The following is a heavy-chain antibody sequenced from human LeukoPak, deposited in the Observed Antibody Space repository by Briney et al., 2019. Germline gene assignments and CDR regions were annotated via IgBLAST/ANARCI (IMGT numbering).Heavy chain of an antibody. V-gene: IGHV3-21*01. CDR1: GFSFSRYS. CDR2: ISGTSDYI. CDR3: ASKGDYDILTGYYPAEYFQH. D-gene: IGHD3-9*01. J-gene: IGHJ1*01. Sequence: PGGSLRLSCAASGFSFSRYSMNWVRQAPGKGLEWVSSISGTSDYIYYADSVKGRFTISRDNAKNSLYLQMNSLRAEDTAVYYCASKGDYDILTGYYPAEYFQHWGQGTQVTVSS.